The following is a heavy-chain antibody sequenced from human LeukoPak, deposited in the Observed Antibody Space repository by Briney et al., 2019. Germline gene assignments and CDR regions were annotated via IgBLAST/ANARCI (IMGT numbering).Heavy chain of an antibody. CDR3: ARLLEGVAGTWGY. D-gene: IGHD6-19*01. CDR2: IYPDDSDT. Sequence: RGESLKISCKGSGYSFTSYWIGWVRQMPGKGLEWMGMIYPDDSDTRYSPSFQGQVTISADKSISTAYLQWSSLKASDTAMYYCARLLEGVAGTWGYWGQGTLVIVS. CDR1: GYSFTSYW. J-gene: IGHJ4*02. V-gene: IGHV5-51*01.